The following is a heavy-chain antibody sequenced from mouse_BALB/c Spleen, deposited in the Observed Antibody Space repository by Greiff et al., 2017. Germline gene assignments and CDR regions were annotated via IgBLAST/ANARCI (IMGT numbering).Heavy chain of an antibody. CDR2: VNPYNGGP. D-gene: IGHD2-4*01. Sequence: EVQLQQSGPDLVKPGPSVRMSCKASGYTFTDYYLDWVKQSHGESFEWIGRVNPYNGGPSYNQKFKGKATLTVDKSSSTAYMELNSLTSEDSAVYYCARGSTMITPFAYWGQGTLVTVSA. J-gene: IGHJ3*01. V-gene: IGHV1-19*01. CDR1: GYTFTDYY. CDR3: ARGSTMITPFAY.